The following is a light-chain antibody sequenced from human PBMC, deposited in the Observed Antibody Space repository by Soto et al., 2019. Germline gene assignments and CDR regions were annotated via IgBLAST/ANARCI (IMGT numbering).Light chain of an antibody. CDR2: KAS. CDR1: QGIRND. J-gene: IGKJ1*01. Sequence: IQMPQSPSSLSASVGDRVTITCRASQGIRNDLGWYQQKPGKAPKLLIYKASTLKSGVPSRFSGSGSGTGFTLTISSLQPDDFATYYCQHYNSYSEAFGQGTKVDIK. V-gene: IGKV1-5*03. CDR3: QHYNSYSEA.